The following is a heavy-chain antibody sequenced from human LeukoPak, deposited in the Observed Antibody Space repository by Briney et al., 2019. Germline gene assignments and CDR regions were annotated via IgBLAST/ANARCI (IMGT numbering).Heavy chain of an antibody. CDR3: AELGITMIGGV. V-gene: IGHV3-21*01. Sequence: PGGSLRLSCAASGFIVSNNHINWIRQAPGKGLEWVSSISRSSSYIYYADSVKGRFTISRDNAKNSLYLQMNSLRAEDTAVYYCAELGITMIGGVWGKGTTVTISS. CDR1: GFIVSNNH. CDR2: ISRSSSYI. D-gene: IGHD3-10*02. J-gene: IGHJ6*04.